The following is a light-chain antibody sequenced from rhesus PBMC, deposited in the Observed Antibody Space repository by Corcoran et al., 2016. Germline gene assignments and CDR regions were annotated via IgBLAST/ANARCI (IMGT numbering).Light chain of an antibody. CDR3: YQHSSGYT. CDR1: QSVSSY. V-gene: IGKV3-10*01. Sequence: QVILTQSPATLSLSPGERATLSCRASQSVSSYLAWYQQKPGQAPRLLIYGATSRAHGIPDRFSGSGSGTDFTHTISSLEPEDVGVDHCYQHSSGYTFCPGTKPAIK. J-gene: IGKJ3*01. CDR2: GAT.